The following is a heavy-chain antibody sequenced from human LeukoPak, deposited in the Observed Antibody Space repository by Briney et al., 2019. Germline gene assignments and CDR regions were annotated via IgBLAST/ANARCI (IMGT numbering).Heavy chain of an antibody. J-gene: IGHJ4*02. V-gene: IGHV4-59*01. CDR1: GGSISSYY. D-gene: IGHD3-9*01. Sequence: PSETLSLTCTVSGGSISSYYWSWTRQPPGKGLEWIGYIYYSGSTNYNPSLKSRVTISVDTSKNQFSLKLSSVTAADTAVYYCAREVFDILTGYSNFDYWGQGTLVTVSS. CDR3: AREVFDILTGYSNFDY. CDR2: IYYSGST.